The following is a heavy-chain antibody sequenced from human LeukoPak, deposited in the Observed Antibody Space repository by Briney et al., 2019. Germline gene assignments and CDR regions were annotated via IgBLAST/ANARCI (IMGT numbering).Heavy chain of an antibody. CDR1: GFTFSSYA. CDR2: ISGSGGST. J-gene: IGHJ4*02. Sequence: GESLRLSCAASGFTFSSYAMSWVRQAPGKGLEWASAISGSGGSTYYADSVKGRFTISRDSSKNTLYLQMNSLRAEDTAVYYCAKDRRGSYYVFLHWGQGTLVTVSS. V-gene: IGHV3-23*01. D-gene: IGHD1-26*01. CDR3: AKDRRGSYYVFLH.